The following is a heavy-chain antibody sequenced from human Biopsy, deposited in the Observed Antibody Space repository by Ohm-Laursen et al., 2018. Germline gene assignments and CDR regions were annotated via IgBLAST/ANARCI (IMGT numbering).Heavy chain of an antibody. D-gene: IGHD6-19*01. CDR3: AKHGSGWTGDDAFHI. CDR1: GGSISGSS. V-gene: IGHV4-59*08. CDR2: ISYSRDT. Sequence: GTLSLTCPVSGGSISGSSWSWIRQAPGKGLEWIGYISYSRDTNYNPSLKSRITISVDTSKNQFPLKLTSVTAADTAVYYCAKHGSGWTGDDAFHIWGQGTMVTVSS. J-gene: IGHJ3*02.